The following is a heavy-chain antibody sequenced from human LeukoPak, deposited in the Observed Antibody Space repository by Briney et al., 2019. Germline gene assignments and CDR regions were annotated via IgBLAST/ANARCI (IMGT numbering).Heavy chain of an antibody. CDR2: IYHSGST. V-gene: IGHV4-4*02. CDR3: ASGSGWYYFDY. Sequence: PSETLSLTCSVSGGSINNYWWTWIRQPPGKGLEWIGEIYHSGSTNYNPSLKSRVTISVDKSKNQFSLKLSSVTAADTAVYYCASGSGWYYFDYWGQGTLVTVSS. CDR1: GGSINNYW. J-gene: IGHJ4*02. D-gene: IGHD6-19*01.